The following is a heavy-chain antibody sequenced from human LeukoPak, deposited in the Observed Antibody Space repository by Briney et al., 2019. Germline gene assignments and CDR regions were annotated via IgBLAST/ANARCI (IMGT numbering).Heavy chain of an antibody. V-gene: IGHV3-30*18. CDR2: ISYDGSSK. J-gene: IGHJ4*02. CDR3: AKDWGYCSSTSCYYFDY. D-gene: IGHD2-2*01. Sequence: GGSLRLSCAASGFTFSSYGMHWVRQAPGKGLEWVAVISYDGSSKYYADSVKGRFTISRDNSKNTLYLQMNSLRAEDTAVYYCAKDWGYCSSTSCYYFDYWGQGTLVTVSS. CDR1: GFTFSSYG.